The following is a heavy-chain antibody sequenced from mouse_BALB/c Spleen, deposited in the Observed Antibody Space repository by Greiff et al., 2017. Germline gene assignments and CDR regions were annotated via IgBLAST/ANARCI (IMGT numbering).Heavy chain of an antibody. CDR3: ARKDYGNYDAMDY. V-gene: IGHV3-8*02. D-gene: IGHD2-1*01. Sequence: EVKLMESGPSLVKPSQTLSLTCSVTGDSITSGYWNWIRKFPGNKLEYMGYISYSGSTYYNPSLKSRISITRDTSKNQYYLQLNSVTTEDTATYYCARKDYGNYDAMDYWGQGTSVTVSS. CDR1: GDSITSGY. J-gene: IGHJ4*01. CDR2: ISYSGST.